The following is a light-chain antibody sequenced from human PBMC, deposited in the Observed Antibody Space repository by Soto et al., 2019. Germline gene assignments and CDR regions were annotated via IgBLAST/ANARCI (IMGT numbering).Light chain of an antibody. CDR1: QYISTY. V-gene: IGKV1-39*01. J-gene: IGKJ2*01. Sequence: DIQMTQSPSSLSASVGDRVTITCRASQYISTYLNWYQQKPGKPPKFLIYAASNLQSGVPPRFSGSGSGTDFALTISSLQPEDFATYYCLQNSKQAYTFGQGTRLEIK. CDR3: LQNSKQAYT. CDR2: AAS.